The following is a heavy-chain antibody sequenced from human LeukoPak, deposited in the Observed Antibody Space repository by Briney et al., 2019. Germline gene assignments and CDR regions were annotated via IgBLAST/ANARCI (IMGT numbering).Heavy chain of an antibody. J-gene: IGHJ5*02. CDR2: ISSNGGST. Sequence: PGGSLRLSCAASGFTFSSYAMHWVRQAPGKGLEYVSAISSNGGSTYYANSVKGRFTISRDNSKNTLYLQMGSLRAEDMAVYYCAREPPYSGYDSWGQGTLVTVSS. CDR1: GFTFSSYA. CDR3: AREPPYSGYDS. D-gene: IGHD5-12*01. V-gene: IGHV3-64*01.